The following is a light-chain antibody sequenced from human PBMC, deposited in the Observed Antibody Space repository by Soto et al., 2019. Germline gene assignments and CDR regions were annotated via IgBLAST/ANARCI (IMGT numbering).Light chain of an antibody. J-gene: IGKJ4*01. V-gene: IGKV3-20*01. CDR2: GAS. CDR3: QQYASSPLT. CDR1: QSVRSNY. Sequence: EIVLTQSPGTLSLSSGERATLSCRASQSVRSNYLAWYQQKPGQAPRLLIYGASSRATGIPDRFSGSGSGTDFTLTISRLEPADFAVYYCQQYASSPLTFGGGTKVEIK.